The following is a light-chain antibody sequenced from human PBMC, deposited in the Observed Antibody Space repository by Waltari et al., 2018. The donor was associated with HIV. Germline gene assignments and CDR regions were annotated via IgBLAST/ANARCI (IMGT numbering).Light chain of an antibody. J-gene: IGLJ2*01. CDR1: SSNIGNNA. Sequence: QSVLTQPPSVSEAPRQRVTISCSGSSSNIGNNAVNWYQQLPGKAPKLLIYYDDLLPPGVSYRCSGCKSGTSASLAIIGLQSEDEADYYCAAWDDSLNGPVFGGGTKLTVL. V-gene: IGLV1-36*01. CDR3: AAWDDSLNGPV. CDR2: YDD.